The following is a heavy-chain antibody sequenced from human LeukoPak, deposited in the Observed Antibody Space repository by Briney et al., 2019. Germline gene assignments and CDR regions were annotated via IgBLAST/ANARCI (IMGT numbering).Heavy chain of an antibody. J-gene: IGHJ4*02. Sequence: GGSLRLSCAASGFTVSSNYMSWVRQAPGKGLEWVSVIYGGGSTYYADSVKGRFTISRDNSKNTLYLQMNSLRAEDTAVYYCARGSYGDYGHLDSWGQGTLVTVSS. V-gene: IGHV3-66*01. CDR2: IYGGGST. CDR3: ARGSYGDYGHLDS. D-gene: IGHD4-17*01. CDR1: GFTVSSNY.